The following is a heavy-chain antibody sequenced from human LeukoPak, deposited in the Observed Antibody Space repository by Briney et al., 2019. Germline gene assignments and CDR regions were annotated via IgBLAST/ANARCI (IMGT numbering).Heavy chain of an antibody. CDR1: GGSLTTYY. CDR2: IYYSGST. CDR3: ARHGGTHKSDYFDY. Sequence: PSETLSLTYSVSGGSLTTYYWSWIRLPPGKALEWIGYIYYSGSTNYNPSLKSRLTKSVDTSKNQFSLKLTSLTAADTAVYYCARHGGTHKSDYFDYWGQGTLVTVSS. D-gene: IGHD3-16*01. J-gene: IGHJ4*02. V-gene: IGHV4-59*08.